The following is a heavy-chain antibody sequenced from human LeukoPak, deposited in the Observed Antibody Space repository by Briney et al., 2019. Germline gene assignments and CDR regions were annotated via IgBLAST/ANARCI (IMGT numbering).Heavy chain of an antibody. CDR2: ISYDGSNK. V-gene: IGHV3-30-3*01. CDR3: ARGTVLDY. Sequence: GRSLRLSCAASGFTFSSYAMHWVRQAPGKGLEWVAVISYDGSNKYYADSVKGRFTISRDNSKNTLYLQINSLRAEDTAVYYCARGTVLDYWGQGTLVTVSS. CDR1: GFTFSSYA. D-gene: IGHD2-8*02. J-gene: IGHJ4*02.